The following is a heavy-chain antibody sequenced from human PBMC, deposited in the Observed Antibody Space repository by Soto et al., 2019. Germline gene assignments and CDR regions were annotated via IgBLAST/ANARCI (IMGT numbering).Heavy chain of an antibody. J-gene: IGHJ6*02. Sequence: QVQVVQSGVEVRRPGSSGKVSCKASGDTFKNCVISWVRQAPGQGLEWMGGIIPLFGTTDFAQRFQGRLTITTDDSTTTAYMELSRLRSEDTATYYCAAELGFGKLSVVWGQGTTVIVSS. CDR1: GDTFKNCV. V-gene: IGHV1-69*01. CDR3: AAELGFGKLSVV. D-gene: IGHD3-10*01. CDR2: IIPLFGTT.